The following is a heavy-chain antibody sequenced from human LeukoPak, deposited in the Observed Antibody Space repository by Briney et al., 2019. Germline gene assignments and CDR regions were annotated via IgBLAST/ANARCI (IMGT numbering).Heavy chain of an antibody. Sequence: SETLSLTCTVPGGSISSSHWIWIRPRPGKGLEWIGYIHYSGSTNYSPSLKGGVTKSVDTTKRQFSLKLRSVNAADTAVDYCARSVSWGLLVRDDAFDIWGQGTMVTVSS. CDR3: ARSVSWGLLVRDDAFDI. CDR1: GGSISSSH. CDR2: IHYSGST. V-gene: IGHV4-59*08. D-gene: IGHD2-21*01. J-gene: IGHJ3*02.